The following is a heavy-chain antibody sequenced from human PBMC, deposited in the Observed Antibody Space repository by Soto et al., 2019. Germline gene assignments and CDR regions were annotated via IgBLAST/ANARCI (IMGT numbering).Heavy chain of an antibody. J-gene: IGHJ3*02. CDR2: IYHSGST. D-gene: IGHD3-16*01. CDR1: GGSISSGGYY. Sequence: PSETLSLTCTVSGGSISSGGYYWSWIRQHPGKGLEWIGYIYHSGSTNYNPSLKSRVTISVDKSKNQFSLKLSSVTAADTAVYYCARRGLTESYGAFDIWGQGTMVTVSS. V-gene: IGHV4-31*03. CDR3: ARRGLTESYGAFDI.